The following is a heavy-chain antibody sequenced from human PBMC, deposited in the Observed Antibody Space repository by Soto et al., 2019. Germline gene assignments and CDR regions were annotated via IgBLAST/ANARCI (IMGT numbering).Heavy chain of an antibody. D-gene: IGHD3-22*01. V-gene: IGHV4-59*08. CDR3: ARLGGYYQSLDS. CDR1: GGSVDSYY. Sequence: SETLSLTCTVSGGSVDSYYWTWIRQPPGKGLEWIGYVYYTGTTTYSPSLKSRVTISVDTSMNQISLNLSSVTAADTAFYYCARLGGYYQSLDSWGKGTLVTVSS. J-gene: IGHJ5*01. CDR2: VYYTGTT.